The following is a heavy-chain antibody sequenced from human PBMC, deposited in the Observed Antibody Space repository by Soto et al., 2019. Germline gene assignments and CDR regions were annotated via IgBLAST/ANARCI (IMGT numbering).Heavy chain of an antibody. V-gene: IGHV4-59*01. J-gene: IGHJ6*02. CDR1: GGSISSYY. D-gene: IGHD3-3*01. Sequence: QVQLQESGPGLVKPSETLSLTCTVSGGSISSYYWSWIRQPPGKGLEWIGYIYYSGSTNYNPSLKSRVTISVDTTKNQYPLKLSSVTAADTAVYYCARDRLTTMFERYYYYGMDVWGQGTTVTVSS. CDR3: ARDRLTTMFERYYYYGMDV. CDR2: IYYSGST.